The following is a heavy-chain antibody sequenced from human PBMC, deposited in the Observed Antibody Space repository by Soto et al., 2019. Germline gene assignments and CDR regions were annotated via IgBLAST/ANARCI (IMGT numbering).Heavy chain of an antibody. Sequence: GGSLRLSCAASGFTQDDYAMHWVRQAPGKGLEWVSGITWNSGSIDYAISVKGRFTISRDSAKNSLYLQMTSLRPEDTAFYYCTKEFRYDFWTNYYYYWGQGALVTVSS. CDR1: GFTQDDYA. V-gene: IGHV3-9*01. CDR3: TKEFRYDFWTNYYYY. D-gene: IGHD3-3*01. CDR2: ITWNSGSI. J-gene: IGHJ4*02.